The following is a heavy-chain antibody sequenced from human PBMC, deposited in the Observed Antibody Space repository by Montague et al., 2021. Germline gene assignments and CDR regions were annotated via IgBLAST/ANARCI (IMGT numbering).Heavy chain of an antibody. CDR3: ARERDRYYYMDI. J-gene: IGHJ6*03. CDR2: VSHGGRT. Sequence: SETLSLTCTVSRSLINSDYYWGWIRQPPGKGLEWMGSVSHGGRTXYNPSLKSRVTISVDMSNNHFSLKLSSVTAADTAMYYCARERDRYYYMDIWGKGTTITVSS. V-gene: IGHV4-38-2*02. CDR1: RSLINSDYY.